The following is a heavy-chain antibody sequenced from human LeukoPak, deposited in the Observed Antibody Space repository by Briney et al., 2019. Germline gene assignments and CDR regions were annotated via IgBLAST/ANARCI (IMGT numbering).Heavy chain of an antibody. CDR1: GFTFSSYW. D-gene: IGHD3-22*01. J-gene: IGHJ6*04. CDR2: ISSSSSYI. CDR3: ARGPTMKMDV. V-gene: IGHV3-21*01. Sequence: GGSLRLSCAASGFTFSSYWMHWVRQAPGKGLEWVSSISSSSSYIYYADSVKGRFTISRDNAKNPLYLQMNSLRAEDTAVYYCARGPTMKMDVWGKGTTVTVSS.